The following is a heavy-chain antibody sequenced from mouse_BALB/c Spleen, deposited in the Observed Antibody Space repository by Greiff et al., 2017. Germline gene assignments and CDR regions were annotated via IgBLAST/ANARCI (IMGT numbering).Heavy chain of an antibody. CDR3: VRGLGYDDAMDY. V-gene: IGHV2-9-2*01. CDR2: IWTGGGT. Sequence: QVQLKESGPGLVAPSQSLSITCTVSGFSLTSYDISWIRQPPGKGLEWLGVIWTGGGTNYNSAFMSRLSISKDNSKSQVFLKMNSLQTDDTAIYYCVRGLGYDDAMDYWGQGTSVTVSS. CDR1: GFSLTSYD. D-gene: IGHD2-2*01. J-gene: IGHJ4*01.